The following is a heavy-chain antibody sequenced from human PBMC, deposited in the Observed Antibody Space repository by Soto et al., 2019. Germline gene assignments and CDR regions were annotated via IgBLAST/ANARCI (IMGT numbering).Heavy chain of an antibody. Sequence: QVQLQESGPGLVKPSETLSLTCTVSSDSIAGENWWSWVRQPTGLGLEWIGEVFHTGGTNYNPSLKSRVTMEVDKSKNQFSLKLISATAADTAVYYSARVFSSGSGWMYYFDFWGQGTLVSVSS. CDR2: VFHTGGT. D-gene: IGHD6-19*01. CDR1: SDSIAGENW. CDR3: ARVFSSGSGWMYYFDF. J-gene: IGHJ4*02. V-gene: IGHV4-4*02.